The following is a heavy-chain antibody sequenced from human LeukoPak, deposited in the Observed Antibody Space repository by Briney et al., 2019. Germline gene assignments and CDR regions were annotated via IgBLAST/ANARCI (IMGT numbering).Heavy chain of an antibody. CDR3: ARVRRLVTAMTPYFDH. CDR2: IYYSGST. CDR1: GGSISSCY. Sequence: PSETLSLTCTVSGGSISSCYWSWIRQTPGKGLEWIGYIYYSGSTNYNPSLKSRVTISVDTSKNQFSLRLSSVTAADTAVYYCARVRRLVTAMTPYFDHWGQGTQVTVSS. D-gene: IGHD4-23*01. V-gene: IGHV4-59*01. J-gene: IGHJ4*02.